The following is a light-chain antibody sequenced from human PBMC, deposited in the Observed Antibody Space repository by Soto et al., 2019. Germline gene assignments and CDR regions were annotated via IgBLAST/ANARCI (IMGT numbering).Light chain of an antibody. J-gene: IGKJ1*01. Sequence: EIVLTQSPGTLSLSPVERATLSCMASQSISSNFLAWYQQKPGQAPRLLIYGASTRATGIPARFSGSGSGTEFTLTISSLQSEDFAVYYCQQYNNWPRTFGQGTKVDI. CDR3: QQYNNWPRT. CDR2: GAS. CDR1: QSISSNF. V-gene: IGKV3-15*01.